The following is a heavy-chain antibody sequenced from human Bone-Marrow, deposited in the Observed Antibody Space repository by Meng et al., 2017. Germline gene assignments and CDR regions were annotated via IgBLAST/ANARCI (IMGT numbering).Heavy chain of an antibody. J-gene: IGHJ6*02. Sequence: SVKVSCKASGGTFSSYAISWVRQAPGQGLEWMGGIIPIFGTANYAQKFQGRVTITADKSTSTAYMELSSLRSEDTAVYYCARDRLDTAMVTRLYYYYGMDVWGQGTTVTVSS. CDR1: GGTFSSYA. CDR3: ARDRLDTAMVTRLYYYYGMDV. CDR2: IIPIFGTA. D-gene: IGHD5-18*01. V-gene: IGHV1-69*06.